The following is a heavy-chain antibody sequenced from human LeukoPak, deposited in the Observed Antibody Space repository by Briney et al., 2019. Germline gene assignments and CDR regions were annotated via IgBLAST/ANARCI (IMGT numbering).Heavy chain of an antibody. CDR2: IYYSGST. Sequence: SETLSLTCTVSGGSISSYYWSWIRQPPGKGLEWIGYIYYSGSTNYNPSLKSRVTISVDTSKNQFSLKLSSVTVADTAVYYCARDRYGMDVWGQGTTVTVSS. V-gene: IGHV4-59*01. CDR3: ARDRYGMDV. CDR1: GGSISSYY. J-gene: IGHJ6*02.